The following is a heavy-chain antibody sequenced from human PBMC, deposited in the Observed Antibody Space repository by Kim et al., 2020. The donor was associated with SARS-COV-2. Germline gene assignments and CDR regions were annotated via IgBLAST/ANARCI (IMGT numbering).Heavy chain of an antibody. Sequence: GGSLRLSCAASGFTFSSYSMNWVRQAPGKGLEWVSSISSSSSYIYYADSVKGRFTISRDNAKNSLYLQMNSLRAEDTAVYYCASWGDCSSTSCYFPWGQGTLVTVSS. D-gene: IGHD2-2*01. CDR3: ASWGDCSSTSCYFP. CDR2: ISSSSSYI. CDR1: GFTFSSYS. V-gene: IGHV3-21*01. J-gene: IGHJ5*02.